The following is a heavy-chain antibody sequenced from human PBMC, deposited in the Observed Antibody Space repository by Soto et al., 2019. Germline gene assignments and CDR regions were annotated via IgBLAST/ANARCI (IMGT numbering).Heavy chain of an antibody. D-gene: IGHD6-19*01. Sequence: QVQLVQSGAEVKKPGASVKVSCKASGYTFTNYDIHWVRQATGQGLEWIGWMNPSSGETGYAQKFRGRVAMPRDTSISTVYMELSRQGSEITDVDDCERGPAYSCAWLPFDYRCAGTQV. V-gene: IGHV1-8*01. CDR2: MNPSSGET. J-gene: IGHJ4*01. CDR1: GYTFTNYD. CDR3: ERGPAYSCAWLPFDY.